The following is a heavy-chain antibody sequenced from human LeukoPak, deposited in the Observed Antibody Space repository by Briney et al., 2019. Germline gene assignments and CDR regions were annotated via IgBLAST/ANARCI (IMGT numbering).Heavy chain of an antibody. CDR1: GGSFSGYY. V-gene: IGHV4-34*01. Sequence: PSETLSLTCAVYGGSFSGYYWSWIRQPPGKGLEWIGEMNHSGSTNYNPSLKSRVTISVDTSKSQFSLKLSSVTAADTAVYYCARGPANYDFWSGYYHYYYYMDVWGKGTTVTVSS. CDR3: ARGPANYDFWSGYYHYYYYMDV. J-gene: IGHJ6*03. CDR2: MNHSGST. D-gene: IGHD3-3*01.